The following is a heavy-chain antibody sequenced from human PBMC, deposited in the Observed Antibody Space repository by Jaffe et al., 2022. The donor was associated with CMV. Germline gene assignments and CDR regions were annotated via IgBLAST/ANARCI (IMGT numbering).Heavy chain of an antibody. J-gene: IGHJ4*02. D-gene: IGHD3-22*01. CDR2: ISSSGSTI. CDR3: AITYYDSSGYYFQGSLDY. Sequence: EVQLVESGGGLVQPGGSLRLSCAASGFTFSSYEMNWVRQAPGKGLEWVSYISSSGSTIYYADSVKGRFTISRDNAKNSLYLQMNSLRAEDTAVYYCAITYYDSSGYYFQGSLDYWGQGTLVTVSS. CDR1: GFTFSSYE. V-gene: IGHV3-48*03.